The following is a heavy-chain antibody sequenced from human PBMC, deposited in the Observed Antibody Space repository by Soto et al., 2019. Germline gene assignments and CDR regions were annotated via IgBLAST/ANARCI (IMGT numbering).Heavy chain of an antibody. CDR3: VHRGDYHDRSGFYHRHFDY. J-gene: IGHJ4*02. CDR2: IYWDDDT. V-gene: IGHV2-5*02. CDR1: GFSLRESTVS. D-gene: IGHD3-22*01. Sequence: SGPTLVNPTQTLTLTCTFSGFSLRESTVSVGWVRQPPGRALEWLALIYWDDDTRFTPSLQNRLTVTKDTSKNQVVLTMTNVDPEDTGTYFCVHRGDYHDRSGFYHRHFDYWGPGTLVIVSS.